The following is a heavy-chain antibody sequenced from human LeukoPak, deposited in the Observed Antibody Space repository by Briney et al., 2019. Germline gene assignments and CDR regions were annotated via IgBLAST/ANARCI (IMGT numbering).Heavy chain of an antibody. CDR1: GYTFTSYG. CDR2: ISAHTGTT. Sequence: GASVKVSCKASGYTFTSYGITWVRQAPGQGLEWMGWISAHTGTTNYAQKFQGRVTMTIDISTSTAFMELRSLRSDDTAVYYCARMARIWFGESWYNWFDPWGQGTLVTVSS. D-gene: IGHD3-10*01. J-gene: IGHJ5*02. CDR3: ARMARIWFGESWYNWFDP. V-gene: IGHV1-18*01.